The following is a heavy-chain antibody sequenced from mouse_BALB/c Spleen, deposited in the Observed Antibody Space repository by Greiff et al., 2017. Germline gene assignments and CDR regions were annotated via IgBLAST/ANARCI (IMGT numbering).Heavy chain of an antibody. Sequence: QVQLKESGPGLVAPSQSLSITCTVSGFSLTSYGVHWVRQPPGKGLEWLGVIWAGGSTNYNSALMSRLSISKDNSKSQVFLKMNSLQTDDTAMYYCARGLYYGSNWYFDVWGAGTTVTVSS. CDR3: ARGLYYGSNWYFDV. D-gene: IGHD1-1*01. J-gene: IGHJ1*01. V-gene: IGHV2-9*02. CDR1: GFSLTSYG. CDR2: IWAGGST.